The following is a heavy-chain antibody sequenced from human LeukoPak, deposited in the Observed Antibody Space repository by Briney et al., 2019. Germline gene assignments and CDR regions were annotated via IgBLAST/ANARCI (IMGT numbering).Heavy chain of an antibody. D-gene: IGHD1-14*01. Sequence: PGRSLTLSCAASGFTFSSYEMNWVRQAPGEGLEWVSYISSSGSTIYYADSVKGRFTISRDNAKNSLYLQMNSLRAEDTAVYYCATDNNLQQGGYWGQGTLVTVSS. CDR2: ISSSGSTI. CDR3: ATDNNLQQGGY. V-gene: IGHV3-48*03. J-gene: IGHJ4*02. CDR1: GFTFSSYE.